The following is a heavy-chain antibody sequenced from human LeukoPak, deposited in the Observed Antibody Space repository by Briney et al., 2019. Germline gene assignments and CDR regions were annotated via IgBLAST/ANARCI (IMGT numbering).Heavy chain of an antibody. D-gene: IGHD4-17*01. CDR3: ARGRGDYNY. V-gene: IGHV4-59*01. CDR1: GGSISSLY. Sequence: SETLSLTCSVSGGSISSLYWSWIRQPPGKGLEWIGYIYYTGSTNYNPSLKSRVTMFVDTSKNQFSLKLTSVTAADTAVYYCARGRGDYNYWGQGTLVTVSS. CDR2: IYYTGST. J-gene: IGHJ4*02.